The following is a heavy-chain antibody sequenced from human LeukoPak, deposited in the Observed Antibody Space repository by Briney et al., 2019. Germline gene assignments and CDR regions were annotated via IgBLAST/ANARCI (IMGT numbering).Heavy chain of an antibody. J-gene: IGHJ5*02. D-gene: IGHD3-3*01. CDR2: IYYSGST. CDR1: GGSISSSY. Sequence: TSETLSLTCTVSGGSISSSYWSWIRQPPGMGLEWIGYIYYSGSTTYNPSLKSRVTISVDTSKNQFSLKLSSVTAADTAVYYCARHPLPPWSGPHKAYNWFDPWGQGTLVTVSS. V-gene: IGHV4-59*08. CDR3: ARHPLPPWSGPHKAYNWFDP.